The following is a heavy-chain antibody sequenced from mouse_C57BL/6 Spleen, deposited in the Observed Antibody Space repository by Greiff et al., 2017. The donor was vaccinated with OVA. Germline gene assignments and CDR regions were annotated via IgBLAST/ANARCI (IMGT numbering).Heavy chain of an antibody. Sequence: QVQLQQSGPELVKPGASVKISCKASGYAFSSSWMNWVKQRPGKGLEWIGRIYPGDGDTNYNGKFKGKATLTADKSSSTAYMQLRSLTSEDSAVYFCASSPDGWDAMDYWGQGTSVTVSS. CDR3: ASSPDGWDAMDY. D-gene: IGHD2-3*01. V-gene: IGHV1-82*01. J-gene: IGHJ4*01. CDR2: IYPGDGDT. CDR1: GYAFSSSW.